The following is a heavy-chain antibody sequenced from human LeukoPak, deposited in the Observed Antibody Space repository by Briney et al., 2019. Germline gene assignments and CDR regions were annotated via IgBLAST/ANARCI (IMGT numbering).Heavy chain of an antibody. Sequence: SETLSLTCTVSGGSISSYYWSWIRQPPGKGLEWIGYIYYSGSTNYNPSLKSRVTISVDTSNNQFSLKLSSVTAADTAVYYCARGAHYYDTSGYLMPLNYWGQGTLVTVSS. D-gene: IGHD3-22*01. CDR1: GGSISSYY. CDR2: IYYSGST. J-gene: IGHJ4*02. CDR3: ARGAHYYDTSGYLMPLNY. V-gene: IGHV4-59*01.